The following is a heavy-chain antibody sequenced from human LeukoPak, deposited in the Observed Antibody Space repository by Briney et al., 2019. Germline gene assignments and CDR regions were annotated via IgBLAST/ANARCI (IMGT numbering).Heavy chain of an antibody. J-gene: IGHJ4*02. CDR1: GFSFSSYS. D-gene: IGHD3-22*01. Sequence: PGGSLRLSXAASGFSFSSYSMNWVRQTPGKGLEWVSYITSSSNAIYYADSVKGRFTISRDNAKNSLHLQMNSLRAEDTAVYYCARKSGSNGYPFDYWGQGILVSVSS. V-gene: IGHV3-48*04. CDR2: ITSSSNAI. CDR3: ARKSGSNGYPFDY.